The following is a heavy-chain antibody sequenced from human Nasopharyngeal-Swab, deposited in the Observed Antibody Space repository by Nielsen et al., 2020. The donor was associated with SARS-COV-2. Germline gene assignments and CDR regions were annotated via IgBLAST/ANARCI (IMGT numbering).Heavy chain of an antibody. CDR2: IYPGDSGT. D-gene: IGHD6-6*01. CDR3: ARGVGIAAQNWFDP. J-gene: IGHJ5*02. V-gene: IGHV5-51*01. CDR1: GYSFTSYW. Sequence: GGSLRLSCKASGYSFTSYWIGWVRQMPGKGLEWMGIIYPGDSGTRYSQSFQGQVTISADKSVSTAYLQWSSLKASDTAIYYCARGVGIAAQNWFDPWGQGTLVTVSS.